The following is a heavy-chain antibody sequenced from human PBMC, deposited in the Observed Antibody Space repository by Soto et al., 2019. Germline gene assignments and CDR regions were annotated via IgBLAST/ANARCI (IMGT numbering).Heavy chain of an antibody. V-gene: IGHV4-59*01. D-gene: IGHD3-9*01. Sequence: PSETLSLTCTVSGGSISSYYWSWIRQPPGKGLEWIGYIYYSGSTNYNPSLKSRVTISVDTSKKQFSLKMSSVTAADTAVYYCECAPRGNSGYPSYFDYWSQGTLVTVSS. J-gene: IGHJ4*02. CDR3: ECAPRGNSGYPSYFDY. CDR1: GGSISSYY. CDR2: IYYSGST.